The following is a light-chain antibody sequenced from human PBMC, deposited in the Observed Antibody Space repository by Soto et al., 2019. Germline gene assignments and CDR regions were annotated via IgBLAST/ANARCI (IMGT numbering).Light chain of an antibody. Sequence: IVMTQSPATLSVSPGERATLSCMASQSVSSNLAWYQQKPGQAPRLLIYGASTRATGIPARFSGSGSGTEFTLTISSLQSEDFAVYYCQQYNNWPPWTFGQGTKVHIK. CDR1: QSVSSN. CDR2: GAS. J-gene: IGKJ1*01. V-gene: IGKV3-15*01. CDR3: QQYNNWPPWT.